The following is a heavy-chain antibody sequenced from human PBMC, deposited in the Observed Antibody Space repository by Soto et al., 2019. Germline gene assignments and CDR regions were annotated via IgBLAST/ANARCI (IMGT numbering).Heavy chain of an antibody. CDR1: GFTFSRFS. CDR2: IGVSTRTI. J-gene: IGHJ2*01. CDR3: ASRLKRELLYGWYFDL. D-gene: IGHD1-26*01. V-gene: IGHV3-48*01. Sequence: GGSLRLSCAASGFTFSRFSVNWVRQAPGKGPEWVSYIGVSTRTIFYADSVKGRFTISRDNAQNSLFLQMNSLRAEDTAVYYCASRLKRELLYGWYFDLWGRGTLVTVSS.